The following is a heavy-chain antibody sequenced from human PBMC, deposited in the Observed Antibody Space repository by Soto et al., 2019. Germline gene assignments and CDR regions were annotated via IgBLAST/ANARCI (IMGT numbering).Heavy chain of an antibody. CDR2: IHHSGST. V-gene: IGHV4-4*02. Sequence: SETLSLTCAVSGASISSEQYWTWVRQPPGKGLEWIGDIHHSGSTNNNPSLRSRLIMSVDTSKNQFSLNLNSVTAADTAVYYCARSFGWYAIDQWGQGTLVTVS. J-gene: IGHJ4*02. CDR3: ARSFGWYAIDQ. D-gene: IGHD6-19*01. CDR1: GASISSEQY.